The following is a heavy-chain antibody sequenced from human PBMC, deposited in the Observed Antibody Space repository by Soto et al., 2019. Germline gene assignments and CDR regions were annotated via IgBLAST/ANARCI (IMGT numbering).Heavy chain of an antibody. CDR1: GFIVSDTY. CDR2: ISNRGDT. Sequence: PGGSLRLSCTASGFIVSDTYVNWVRQAPGKGLEWVSVISNRGDTHYADSVRGRFSLSRDISDNTLLLQMNNLRVEDTAVYYCAREPRYCRGGSCSITGDAYDIWGQGTMVTVSS. CDR3: AREPRYCRGGSCSITGDAYDI. V-gene: IGHV3-66*01. J-gene: IGHJ3*02. D-gene: IGHD2-15*01.